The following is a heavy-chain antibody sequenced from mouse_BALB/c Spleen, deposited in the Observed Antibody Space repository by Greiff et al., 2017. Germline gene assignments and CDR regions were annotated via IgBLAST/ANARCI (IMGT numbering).Heavy chain of an antibody. CDR2: ISSGGST. V-gene: IGHV5-6-5*01. J-gene: IGHJ4*01. D-gene: IGHD3-3*01. CDR3: ARGGDFYYAMDY. Sequence: EVHLVESGGGLVKPGGSLKLSCAASGFTFSSYAMSWVRQTPEKRLEWVASISSGGSTYYPDSVKGRFTISRDNARNILYLQMSSLRSEDTAMYYCARGGDFYYAMDYWGQGTSVTVSS. CDR1: GFTFSSYA.